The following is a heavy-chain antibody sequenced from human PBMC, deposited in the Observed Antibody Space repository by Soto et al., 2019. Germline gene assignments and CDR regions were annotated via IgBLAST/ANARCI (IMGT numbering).Heavy chain of an antibody. J-gene: IGHJ2*01. Sequence: GESLKISCKGSGYSFTTYWIGWLRQMPGKGLEWMGIIYPGDSETRYSPSFQGQVTISADKSFKTAYLQWGSLKASDTAIYYCARHSRPAAHWYFNLWGRGTQVTVSS. D-gene: IGHD6-13*01. CDR1: GYSFTTYW. V-gene: IGHV5-51*01. CDR2: IYPGDSET. CDR3: ARHSRPAAHWYFNL.